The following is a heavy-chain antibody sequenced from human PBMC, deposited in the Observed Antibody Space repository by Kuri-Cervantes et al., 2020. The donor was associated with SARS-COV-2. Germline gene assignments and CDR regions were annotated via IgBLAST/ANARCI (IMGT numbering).Heavy chain of an antibody. CDR1: GFTFSSYW. Sequence: GESLKISCAASGFTFSSYWMSWVRQAPGKGLEWVGFIRSKAYGGTTEYAASVKGRFTISRDDSKSIAYLQMNSLKTEDTAVYYCTQSGYYYDSSGYPNFDYWSQGTLVTVSS. V-gene: IGHV3-49*04. CDR3: TQSGYYYDSSGYPNFDY. CDR2: IRSKAYGGTT. J-gene: IGHJ4*02. D-gene: IGHD3-22*01.